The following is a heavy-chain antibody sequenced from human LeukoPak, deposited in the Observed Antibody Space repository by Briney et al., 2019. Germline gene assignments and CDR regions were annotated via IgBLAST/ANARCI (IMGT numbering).Heavy chain of an antibody. CDR2: ISNSDGST. D-gene: IGHD6-25*01. Sequence: GGSLRLSCASSGFTFSSYAMRWVRQAPAKGLEWVSTISNSDGSTYYADSVKGRFTISRDMSKNPLDLQMNSLRAEDTAVYYCEKGPSGYHNTGGQGTLVTVSS. CDR3: EKGPSGYHNT. J-gene: IGHJ4*02. V-gene: IGHV3-23*01. CDR1: GFTFSSYA.